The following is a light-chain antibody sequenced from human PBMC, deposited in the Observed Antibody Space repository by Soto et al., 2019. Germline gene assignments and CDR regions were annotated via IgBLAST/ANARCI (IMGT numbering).Light chain of an antibody. V-gene: IGKV3-15*01. J-gene: IGKJ3*01. Sequence: EIVMTQSPATLSVSPGEGATLSCRASQSVRSSLAWYQQKPGQAPRLLISGASTRATGIPARFSGSGSATEFTLTISSLQSEDFAVYYCHQYKDWPLTFGPGTTVDIK. CDR1: QSVRSS. CDR2: GAS. CDR3: HQYKDWPLT.